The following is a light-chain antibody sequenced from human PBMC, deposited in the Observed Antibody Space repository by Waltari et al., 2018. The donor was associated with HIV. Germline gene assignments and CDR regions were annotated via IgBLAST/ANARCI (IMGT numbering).Light chain of an antibody. CDR3: SSWDDSLNGVWV. J-gene: IGLJ2*01. Sequence: QSVLTQPPSASGTSGQRVTISCSGSDFNIGANTVNCYQQVPGMAPKLLIYSDHQRPSGVPDRFSGSKSGTSASLAISGLQSEDEANYYCSSWDDSLNGVWVFGGGTKVTVL. CDR1: DFNIGANT. CDR2: SDH. V-gene: IGLV1-44*01.